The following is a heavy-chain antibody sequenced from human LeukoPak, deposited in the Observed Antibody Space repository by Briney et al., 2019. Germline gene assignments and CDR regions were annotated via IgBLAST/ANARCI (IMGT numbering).Heavy chain of an antibody. Sequence: GSPRDLRSAPGFTVSSIRMSWAGQAPGKGLEWVSVIYSGGSTYYADSVKGRFTISSDNSKNTLYLQMNSLRAEDTAVYYCHYHDMGLGGQGTTVTVSS. J-gene: IGHJ6*02. V-gene: IGHV3-53*01. CDR3: HYHDMGL. CDR2: IYSGGST. CDR1: GFTVSSIR.